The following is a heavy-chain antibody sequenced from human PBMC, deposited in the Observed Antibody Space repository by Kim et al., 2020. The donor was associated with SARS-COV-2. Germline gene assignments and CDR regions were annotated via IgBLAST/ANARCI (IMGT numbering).Heavy chain of an antibody. V-gene: IGHV3-9*01. J-gene: IGHJ4*02. CDR1: GFTFGDYA. D-gene: IGHD3-22*01. CDR2: ISWNSGNI. CDR3: AKTPGRDYDSSGYYAC. Sequence: GGSLRLSCAASGFTFGDYAMHWVRQAPGKCLEWVSGISWNSGNIGYADSVKGRFTISRDNAKNSLYLQMNSLRPEDTALYYCAKTPGRDYDSSGYYACWGQGTRVTVSS.